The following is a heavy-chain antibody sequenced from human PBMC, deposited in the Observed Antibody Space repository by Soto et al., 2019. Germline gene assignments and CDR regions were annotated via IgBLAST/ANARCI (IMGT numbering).Heavy chain of an antibody. Sequence: EVQLLESGGGLVQPGGSLRLSCAASGFTFSSYAMSWVRQAPGKGLEWVSAISGSGGSTYYADSVKGRFTISRDNSKNTLYLQMNSLRAEDTAVYYCAKAYYYDSSGSQGAFDIWGQGTMVTVSS. CDR2: ISGSGGST. CDR3: AKAYYYDSSGSQGAFDI. CDR1: GFTFSSYA. V-gene: IGHV3-23*01. J-gene: IGHJ3*02. D-gene: IGHD3-22*01.